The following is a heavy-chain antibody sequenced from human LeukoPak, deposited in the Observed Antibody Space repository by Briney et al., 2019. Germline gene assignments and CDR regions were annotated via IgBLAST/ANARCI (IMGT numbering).Heavy chain of an antibody. J-gene: IGHJ6*02. CDR3: AKAGGYDILTGYYQNYYYYGMDV. D-gene: IGHD3-9*01. CDR2: ISGSGGST. Sequence: GGSLRLSCAASRFTFSSYAMSWVRQAPGKGLEWVSVISGSGGSTHYADSVKGRFTISRGNSKNTLYLQMNSLRAEDTAVYYCAKAGGYDILTGYYQNYYYYGMDVWGQGTTVTVSS. V-gene: IGHV3-23*01. CDR1: RFTFSSYA.